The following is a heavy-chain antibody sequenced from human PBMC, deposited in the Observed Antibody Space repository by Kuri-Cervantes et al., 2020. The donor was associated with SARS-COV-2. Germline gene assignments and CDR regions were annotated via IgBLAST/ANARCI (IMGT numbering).Heavy chain of an antibody. CDR1: GFTVSSNY. CDR2: IYSGGST. J-gene: IGHJ4*02. V-gene: IGHV3-53*04. Sequence: GRSLRLSCAASGFTVSSNYMSWVRQAPGKGLEWVSVIYSGGSTYYADSVKGRFTISRHNSKNTLYLQMNSLRAEDTAVYYCAKDLRLATVTTSLDYWGQGTLVTVSS. D-gene: IGHD4-17*01. CDR3: AKDLRLATVTTSLDY.